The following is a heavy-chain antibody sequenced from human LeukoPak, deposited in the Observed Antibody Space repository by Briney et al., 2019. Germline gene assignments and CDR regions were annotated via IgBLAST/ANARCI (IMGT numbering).Heavy chain of an antibody. CDR2: ISSSGDYT. Sequence: GGSLRLSCEATGLTFSRNAMSWVRQAPGKGLEWVSTISSSGDYTYYADSVKGRFTISRDNSKNTLYLQMNSLRAEDTAVYYCAREVAVADYGMDVWGQGTTVTVSS. V-gene: IGHV3-23*01. CDR3: AREVAVADYGMDV. D-gene: IGHD6-19*01. CDR1: GLTFSRNA. J-gene: IGHJ6*02.